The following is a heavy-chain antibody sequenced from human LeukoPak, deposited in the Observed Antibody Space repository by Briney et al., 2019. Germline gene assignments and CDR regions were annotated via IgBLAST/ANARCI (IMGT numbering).Heavy chain of an antibody. CDR2: IYPGDSDT. D-gene: IGHD4-17*01. Sequence: VESLKISCKGSGYSFTSYWIGWVRQMPGKGLEWMGIIYPGDSDTRYSPSFQGLVTISADKSISTAYLQWSSLQASDTAMYYCAVSTVTTRVSGTFDYWGQGILVTVSS. J-gene: IGHJ4*02. V-gene: IGHV5-51*01. CDR3: AVSTVTTRVSGTFDY. CDR1: GYSFTSYW.